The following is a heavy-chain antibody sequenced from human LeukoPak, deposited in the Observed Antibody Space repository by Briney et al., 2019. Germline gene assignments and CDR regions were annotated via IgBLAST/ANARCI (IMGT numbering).Heavy chain of an antibody. V-gene: IGHV4-61*02. J-gene: IGHJ6*03. CDR2: IYTSGST. Sequence: PSETLSLTCTVSGGPISSGSYYWSWIRQPAGKGLEWIGRIYTSGSTNYNPSLKSRVTISVDTSKNQFSLKLSSVTAADTAVYYCARATGGAYYYYYMDVWGKGPRSPSP. D-gene: IGHD2-21*01. CDR1: GGPISSGSYY. CDR3: ARATGGAYYYYYMDV.